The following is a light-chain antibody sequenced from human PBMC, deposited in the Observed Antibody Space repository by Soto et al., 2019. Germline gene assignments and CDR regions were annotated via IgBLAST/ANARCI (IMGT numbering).Light chain of an antibody. CDR3: QQYCSSGYT. CDR1: QSVSSSY. V-gene: IGKV3-20*01. CDR2: GAS. Sequence: EIVLTQSPGTLSLSPGERATLSCRASQSVSSSYLAWYQQKPGQAPRLLIYGASSRATGIPDRFSGSGSGTDFTLTISRLEPEDFAVYYCQQYCSSGYTFGQGNKLEIK. J-gene: IGKJ2*01.